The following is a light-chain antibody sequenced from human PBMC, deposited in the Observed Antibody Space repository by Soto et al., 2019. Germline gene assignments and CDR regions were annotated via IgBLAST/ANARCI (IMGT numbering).Light chain of an antibody. CDR3: QQYGVSPVYT. CDR2: GGY. Sequence: EIVLTQSPGTLSLSPGERATLSCRASQSISSSYLAWYQQRPGQAPRLLISGGYSRATGIPDRFSGSGSGKDFTLTINRLEPEDFAVYYCLCQQYGVSPVYTFGQGTKLEIK. V-gene: IGKV3-20*01. J-gene: IGKJ2*01. CDR1: QSISSSY.